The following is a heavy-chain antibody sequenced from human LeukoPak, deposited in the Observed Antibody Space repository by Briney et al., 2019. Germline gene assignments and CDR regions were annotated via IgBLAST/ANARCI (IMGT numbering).Heavy chain of an antibody. CDR2: ISGGTT. V-gene: IGHV3-49*03. J-gene: IGHJ4*02. D-gene: IGHD6-19*01. CDR3: SRGSGWLSVY. Sequence: PGGSLRLSWTASGFTFGDYLMSWFRQAPGKGLEWIGFISGGTTEYAASVTGRFTISRDDSRSIAYLHMNSLTTEDTAVYFCSRGSGWLSVYWGQGTLVTVSS. CDR1: GFTFGDYL.